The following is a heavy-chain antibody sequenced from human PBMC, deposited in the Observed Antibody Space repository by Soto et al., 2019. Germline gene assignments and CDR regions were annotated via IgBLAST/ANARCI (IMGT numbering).Heavy chain of an antibody. CDR2: IKNDGSEQ. V-gene: IGHV3-7*03. CDR1: GFTFTTYY. D-gene: IGHD3-9*01. CDR3: SRENWFQDF. J-gene: IGHJ4*02. Sequence: GGSLRLSCAASGFTFTTYYMTWVRQAPGKGLEWVASIKNDGSEQYYVDSVKGRFTISRDNTKNSLYLQMNSLRAGDTALYYCSRENWFQDFWGQGTLVTVSS.